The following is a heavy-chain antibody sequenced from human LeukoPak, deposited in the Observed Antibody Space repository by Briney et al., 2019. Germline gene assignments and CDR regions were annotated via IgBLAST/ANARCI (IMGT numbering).Heavy chain of an antibody. Sequence: SETLSLTCAVYGGSFSGYYWSWIRQPPGKGLEWIGEINHSGSTNYNPSLKSRVTISVDTSKNQFSLKLSSVTAADTAVYYCARDTHLVYWGQGTLVTVSS. D-gene: IGHD5-18*01. J-gene: IGHJ4*02. CDR2: INHSGST. V-gene: IGHV4-34*01. CDR3: ARDTHLVY. CDR1: GGSFSGYY.